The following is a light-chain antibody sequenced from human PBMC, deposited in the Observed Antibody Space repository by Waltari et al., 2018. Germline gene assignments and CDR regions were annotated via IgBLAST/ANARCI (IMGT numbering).Light chain of an antibody. CDR1: QSVSSSF. V-gene: IGKV3-20*01. J-gene: IGKJ1*01. Sequence: EIVLTQSPGTLSLSPGERDTLACRASQSVSSSFLAWYQQKPGQAPRLLIYGASSWATGIPDRFSGSGSGTDFTLTISRLEPEDFAVYYCQQYSTSPTWTFGQGTKVEIK. CDR3: QQYSTSPTWT. CDR2: GAS.